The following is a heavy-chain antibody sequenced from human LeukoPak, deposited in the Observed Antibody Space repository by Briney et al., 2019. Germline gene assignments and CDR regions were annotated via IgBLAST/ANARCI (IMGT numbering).Heavy chain of an antibody. J-gene: IGHJ5*02. CDR1: GGSISSSSYY. D-gene: IGHD3-10*01. CDR2: IYYSGST. V-gene: IGHV4-39*01. CDR3: ARNLPRGINWFDP. Sequence: SETLSLTCTVSGGSISSSSYYWGWIRQPPGKGLEWIGSIYYSGSTYYNPSLKSRVTISVDTSKNQFSPKLSSVTAADTAVYYCARNLPRGINWFDPWGQGTLVTVSS.